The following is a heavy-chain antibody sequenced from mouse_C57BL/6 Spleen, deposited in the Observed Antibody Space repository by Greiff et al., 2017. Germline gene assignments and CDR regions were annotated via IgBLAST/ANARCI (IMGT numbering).Heavy chain of an antibody. Sequence: VQLVESGPELVKPGASVKISCKASGYAFSSSWMNWVKQRPGKGLEWIGRIYPGDGDTNYNGKFKGKATLTADKSSSTAYMQLSSLTSEDSAVYFCARGDYYGSSYRWYFDVWGTGTTVTVSS. CDR3: ARGDYYGSSYRWYFDV. D-gene: IGHD1-1*01. J-gene: IGHJ1*03. V-gene: IGHV1-82*01. CDR1: GYAFSSSW. CDR2: IYPGDGDT.